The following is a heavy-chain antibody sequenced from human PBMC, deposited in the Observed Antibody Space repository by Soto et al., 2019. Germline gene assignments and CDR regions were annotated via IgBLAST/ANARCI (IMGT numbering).Heavy chain of an antibody. Sequence: QVQLQQWGTGLLKPSETLSLTCAVYGGSFRGYYWTWIRQPPGKGLEWIGGIDHTGSTNYNPSLKSRVTIAVDTSKNQFSLKLASVTAAGTAVYYCGRVEYTYNYGGRDYWGEGTLVTVSS. CDR3: GRVEYTYNYGGRDY. J-gene: IGHJ4*02. CDR1: GGSFRGYY. CDR2: IDHTGST. V-gene: IGHV4-34*01. D-gene: IGHD3-16*01.